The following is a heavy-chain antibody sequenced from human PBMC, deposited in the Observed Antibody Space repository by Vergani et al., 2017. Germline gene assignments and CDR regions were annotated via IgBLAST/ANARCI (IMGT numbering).Heavy chain of an antibody. CDR1: GFTFSSYA. CDR3: AKHFRGWGIDY. J-gene: IGHJ4*02. D-gene: IGHD3-16*01. Sequence: QVQLVESGGGVVQPGRSLRLSCAASGFTFSSYAMHWVRQAPGKGLEWVAVISYDGSNKYYADSVKGRFTISRDNSKNTLYLQMNSLRADDTATYYCAKHFRGWGIDYGGQGTQVIVSS. CDR2: ISYDGSNK. V-gene: IGHV3-30-3*02.